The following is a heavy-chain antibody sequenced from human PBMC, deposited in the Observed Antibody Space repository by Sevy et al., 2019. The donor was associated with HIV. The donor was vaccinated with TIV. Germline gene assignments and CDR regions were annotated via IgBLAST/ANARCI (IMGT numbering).Heavy chain of an antibody. V-gene: IGHV1-2*02. D-gene: IGHD3-10*01. Sequence: ASVKVSCKASGYTFTGYYMHWVRQAPGQRLEWMGWINPNSGGTNYAQKFQGRVTMTRDTSISTAYMELSRLRSDDTDVYYCARDYGSGSYYNYYYGMDVWGQGTTVTVSS. CDR1: GYTFTGYY. CDR3: ARDYGSGSYYNYYYGMDV. CDR2: INPNSGGT. J-gene: IGHJ6*02.